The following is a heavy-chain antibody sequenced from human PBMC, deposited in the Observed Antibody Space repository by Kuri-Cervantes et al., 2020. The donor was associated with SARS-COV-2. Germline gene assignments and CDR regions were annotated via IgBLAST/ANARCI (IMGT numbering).Heavy chain of an antibody. V-gene: IGHV3-48*01. CDR2: ISSSSSTI. CDR1: GFIFSSHS. CDR3: AKGIAVAGTGGFDY. J-gene: IGHJ4*02. Sequence: GGSLRLSCAASGFIFSSHSMNWVRQAPGKGLEWVSYISSSSSTIYYADSVKGRFTISRDNSKNTLYLQMNSLRAEDTAVYYCAKGIAVAGTGGFDYWGQGTLVTVSS. D-gene: IGHD6-19*01.